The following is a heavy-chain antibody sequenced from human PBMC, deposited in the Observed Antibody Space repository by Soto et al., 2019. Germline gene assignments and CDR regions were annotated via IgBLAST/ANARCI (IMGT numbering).Heavy chain of an antibody. Sequence: QEQLVESGGGVVQPGRSLRLSCAASGFTFSSYGMHWVRQAPGKGLEWVAVIWYDGSNKYYADSVKGRFTISRDNSKNTLYLQMNSLRAEDTAVYYCARTEPSTVTTDYWGQGTLVTVSS. CDR2: IWYDGSNK. CDR1: GFTFSSYG. CDR3: ARTEPSTVTTDY. V-gene: IGHV3-33*01. D-gene: IGHD4-17*01. J-gene: IGHJ4*02.